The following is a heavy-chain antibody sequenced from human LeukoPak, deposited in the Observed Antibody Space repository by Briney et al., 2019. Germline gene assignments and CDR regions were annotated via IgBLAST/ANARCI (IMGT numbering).Heavy chain of an antibody. CDR3: AKHRFSNGWDYFDY. J-gene: IGHJ4*02. D-gene: IGHD6-19*01. V-gene: IGHV3-53*01. CDR2: IYSGGST. CDR1: GFTVSSNY. Sequence: PGGSLRLSCAASGFTVSSNYMSWVRQAPGKGLEWVSVIYSGGSTYYADSVKGRFTISRDNSKNTLYLQMNSLRAEDTAIYYCAKHRFSNGWDYFDYWGQGTLVTVSS.